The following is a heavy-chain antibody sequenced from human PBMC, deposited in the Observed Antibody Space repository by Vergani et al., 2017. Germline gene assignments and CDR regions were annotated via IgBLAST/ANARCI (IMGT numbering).Heavy chain of an antibody. Sequence: QVQLQQWGAGLLKPSETLSLTCAVYGGSFSGYYWSWIRQPPGKGLEWIGEINHSGSTNYNPSLKSRVTISVDTSKNQFSLKLSSVTAADTAVYYCARRYCSSTSCYSHWGQGTQVTVSS. CDR1: GGSFSGYY. V-gene: IGHV4-34*01. D-gene: IGHD2-2*01. J-gene: IGHJ4*02. CDR2: INHSGST. CDR3: ARRYCSSTSCYSH.